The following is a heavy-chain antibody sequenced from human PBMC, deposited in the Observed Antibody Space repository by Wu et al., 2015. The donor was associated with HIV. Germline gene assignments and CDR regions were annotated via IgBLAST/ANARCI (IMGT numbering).Heavy chain of an antibody. V-gene: IGHV1-69*05. D-gene: IGHD3-9*01. CDR2: VIPVIGTP. CDR3: ARGLRDILTGYYSAFEY. J-gene: IGHJ4*02. Sequence: QVQLVQSGAEVKKPGSSVKVSCKTSGGGFNSYAISWVRQAPGQGLEWMGGVIPVIGTPNYAQKFQGGVTLTSDESTTTAYMEVNNLTSEDTAVYYCARGLRDILTGYYSAFEYWGQGSLVTVS. CDR1: GGGFNSYA.